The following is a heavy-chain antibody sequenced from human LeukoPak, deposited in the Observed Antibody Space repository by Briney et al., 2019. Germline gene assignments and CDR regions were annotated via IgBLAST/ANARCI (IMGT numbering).Heavy chain of an antibody. Sequence: GGSLRLSCAASGITFSRFWMSWVRQAPGKGLQWVANINQDGSEKHYVDSVKGRFTISRDNAENSLYLQMNSLRAEDTAVYYCARVGYSSSWFAFSLVDYWGQGTLVTVSS. J-gene: IGHJ4*02. CDR2: INQDGSEK. CDR1: GITFSRFW. CDR3: ARVGYSSSWFAFSLVDY. D-gene: IGHD6-13*01. V-gene: IGHV3-7*03.